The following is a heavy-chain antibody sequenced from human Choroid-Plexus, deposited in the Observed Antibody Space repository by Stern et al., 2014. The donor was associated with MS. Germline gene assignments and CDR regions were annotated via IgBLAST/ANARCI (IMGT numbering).Heavy chain of an antibody. J-gene: IGHJ5*02. V-gene: IGHV3-30*18. CDR1: GFTFGSCA. CDR3: AKDRQYGTYFFDH. D-gene: IGHD2-2*01. Sequence: VQLEESGGGVVQPGRPLRLSCVASGFTFGSCAMHWVRQAPGKGLEWVAGVSYDGSNKYYADSVKGRFTISRDNSQNTLYMQMSSLRPEDTAVYYCAKDRQYGTYFFDHWGQGSLVTVSS. CDR2: VSYDGSNK.